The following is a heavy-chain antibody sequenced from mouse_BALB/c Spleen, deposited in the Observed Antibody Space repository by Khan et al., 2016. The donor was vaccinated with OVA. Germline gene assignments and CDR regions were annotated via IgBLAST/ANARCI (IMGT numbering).Heavy chain of an antibody. J-gene: IGHJ3*01. CDR2: IYPGSGYT. CDR3: AWASYCGFAY. V-gene: IGHV1-81*01. CDR1: GYTFTDFL. D-gene: IGHD2-1*01. Sequence: VQLQESGPELVKPGASVRMSCNASGYTFTDFLISWVKQRAGQGLEWIGEIYPGSGYTYYNEKFKGTATLTSDRSSNTAHMELMHLPSADSAVYCCAWASYCGFAYWGQGTLVTVSA.